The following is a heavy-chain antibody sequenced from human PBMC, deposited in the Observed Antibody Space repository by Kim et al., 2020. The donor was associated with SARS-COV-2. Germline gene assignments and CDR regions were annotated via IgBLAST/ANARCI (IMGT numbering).Heavy chain of an antibody. V-gene: IGHV3-23*01. J-gene: IGHJ4*02. Sequence: YADSVKGRFNISRDNHKNTQYLQMNSLRAEDTAVYYWAKLKLDKSGSSYAYWGQGALVTVSS. D-gene: IGHD1-26*01. CDR3: AKLKLDKSGSSYAY.